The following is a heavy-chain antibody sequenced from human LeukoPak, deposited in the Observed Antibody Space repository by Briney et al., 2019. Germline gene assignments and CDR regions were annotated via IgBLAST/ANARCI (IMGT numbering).Heavy chain of an antibody. CDR2: INPNSGGT. V-gene: IGHV1-2*02. CDR3: ASTSLLDYDSSGYYRIDY. D-gene: IGHD3-22*01. J-gene: IGHJ4*02. CDR1: GYTFTGYY. Sequence: ASVKVSCKASGYTFTGYYMHWVRQAPGQGLEWMGWINPNSGGTNYARKFQGRVTMTRDTSISTAYMELSRLRSDDTAVYYCASTSLLDYDSSGYYRIDYWGQGTLVTVSS.